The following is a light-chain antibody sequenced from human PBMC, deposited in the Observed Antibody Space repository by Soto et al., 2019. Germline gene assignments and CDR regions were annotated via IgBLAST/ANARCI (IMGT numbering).Light chain of an antibody. V-gene: IGLV1-40*01. J-gene: IGLJ3*02. CDR3: QSYDRSLSGWV. CDR2: GNT. CDR1: SSNIGANFD. Sequence: QSVLTQPPSVSAAPGQRVTISCTGSSSNIGANFDVHWYHQLPGTAPKLLIYGNTNRPSGVPDRFSGSKSGASASLAITGLQAEDEADYYCQSYDRSLSGWVFGGGTKVTVL.